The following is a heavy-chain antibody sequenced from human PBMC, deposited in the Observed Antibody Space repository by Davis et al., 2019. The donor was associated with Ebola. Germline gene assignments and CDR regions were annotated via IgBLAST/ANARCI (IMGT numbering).Heavy chain of an antibody. D-gene: IGHD3-10*01. Sequence: AASVKVSCKASGYTFTGYYMHWVRQAPGQGLEWMGWINPNSGGTNYAQKFQGRVTMTRDTSISTAYMELSRLRSDDTAVYYCARSITMVRGVQTYYYYGMDVWGQGTTVTVSS. CDR1: GYTFTGYY. CDR3: ARSITMVRGVQTYYYYGMDV. CDR2: INPNSGGT. V-gene: IGHV1-2*02. J-gene: IGHJ6*02.